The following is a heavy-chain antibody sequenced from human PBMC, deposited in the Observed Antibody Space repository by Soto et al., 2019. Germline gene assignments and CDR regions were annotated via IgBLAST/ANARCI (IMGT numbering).Heavy chain of an antibody. CDR3: ANRPLTAAGFDY. D-gene: IGHD6-13*01. Sequence: EVQLLESGGGLVQPGGSLRLSCAASGFTFSNYAMTWVRQAPGTGLEWVSVITGSGGGTYFVDSVKGRFTISRDNSKNTVYLQMNSLRAEDTAVYYCANRPLTAAGFDYWGQGTLVTVSS. CDR1: GFTFSNYA. CDR2: ITGSGGGT. V-gene: IGHV3-23*01. J-gene: IGHJ4*02.